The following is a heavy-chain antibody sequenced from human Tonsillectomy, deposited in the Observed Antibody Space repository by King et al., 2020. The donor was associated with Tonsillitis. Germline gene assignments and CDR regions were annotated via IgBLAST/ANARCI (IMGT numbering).Heavy chain of an antibody. D-gene: IGHD3-10*01. Sequence: VQLVESGGGVVQPGRSLRLSCAASGFSFSSFAMHWVRQTPGMGLEWLALISFDGTNIYSAESMKGRFIISRDNSKSMLYLQMNSLRTEETAVYYCARQREVYGSGSYALAYWGQGTLVTVSS. J-gene: IGHJ4*02. CDR3: ARQREVYGSGSYALAY. V-gene: IGHV3-30-3*01. CDR1: GFSFSSFA. CDR2: ISFDGTNI.